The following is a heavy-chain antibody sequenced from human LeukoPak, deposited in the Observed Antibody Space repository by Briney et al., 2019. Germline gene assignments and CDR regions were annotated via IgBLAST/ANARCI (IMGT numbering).Heavy chain of an antibody. D-gene: IGHD2-15*01. CDR3: AKDQRFCSGGYCYGWFDP. CDR1: RFTFSAYG. J-gene: IGHJ5*02. Sequence: GGSLRLSCAASRFTFSAYGMGWVRQAPGKGLEWVSAISVSGDITNYADSVKGRFTISRDNSKNTVSLQMNGLRAEDTALYYCAKDQRFCSGGYCYGWFDPWGQGTLVTVSS. CDR2: ISVSGDIT. V-gene: IGHV3-23*01.